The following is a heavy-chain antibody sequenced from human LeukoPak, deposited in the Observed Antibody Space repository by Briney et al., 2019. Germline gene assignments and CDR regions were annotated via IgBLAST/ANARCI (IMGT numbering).Heavy chain of an antibody. J-gene: IGHJ4*02. CDR2: IKQDGSEK. Sequence: GGSLRLSCAASGFTFSSYWMSWVRQAPGKGLEWVANIKQDGSEKYYVDSVKGRFTISRDIAKNSLYLQMNSLRAEDTAGYYCARDRKDIVVVPAAIQGYYFDYWGQGTLVTVSS. CDR3: ARDRKDIVVVPAAIQGYYFDY. CDR1: GFTFSSYW. V-gene: IGHV3-7*01. D-gene: IGHD2-2*02.